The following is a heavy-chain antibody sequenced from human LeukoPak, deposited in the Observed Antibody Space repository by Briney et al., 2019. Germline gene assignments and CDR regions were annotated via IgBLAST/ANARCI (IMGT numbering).Heavy chain of an antibody. CDR3: AATLDIGYCSSTSCPIPWFDP. V-gene: IGHV4-61*02. J-gene: IGHJ5*02. CDR2: IYTSGST. CDR1: GGSISSGSYY. D-gene: IGHD2-2*01. Sequence: SETLSLTCTVSGGSISSGSYYWSWIRQPAGKGLEWIGRIYTSGSTNYNPSLKSRVTISVDTSKNQFSLKLSSVTAADTAVYYCAATLDIGYCSSTSCPIPWFDPRGQGTLVTVSS.